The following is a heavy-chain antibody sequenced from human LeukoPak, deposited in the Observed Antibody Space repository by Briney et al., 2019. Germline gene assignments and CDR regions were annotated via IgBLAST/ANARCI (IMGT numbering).Heavy chain of an antibody. V-gene: IGHV4-34*01. CDR1: GGSFSGYY. CDR2: INHSGST. Sequence: PSETLSLTCAVYGGSFSGYYWSWIRQPPGKGLEWIGEINHSGSTNYNPSLKSRVTISVDTSKNRFSLKLSSVTAADTAVYYCARGRVRGVTKYRYYYGMDVWGQGTTVTVSS. J-gene: IGHJ6*02. CDR3: ARGRVRGVTKYRYYYGMDV. D-gene: IGHD3-10*01.